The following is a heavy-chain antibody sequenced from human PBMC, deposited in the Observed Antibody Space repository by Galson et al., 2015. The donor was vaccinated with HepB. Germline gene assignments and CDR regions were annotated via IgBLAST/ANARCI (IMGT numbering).Heavy chain of an antibody. CDR3: ARDTVVRGVGYYYYGVDV. CDR1: GYTFTSYA. CDR2: INAGTGHT. V-gene: IGHV1-3*01. D-gene: IGHD3-10*01. Sequence: SVKVSCKASGYTFTSYAMHWVRQSPGQRLEWMGWINAGTGHTKYSQKFQGRVTITWDTSASTAYMELSSLRSEDTAVYYCARDTVVRGVGYYYYGVDVWGQGTTVTVSS. J-gene: IGHJ6*02.